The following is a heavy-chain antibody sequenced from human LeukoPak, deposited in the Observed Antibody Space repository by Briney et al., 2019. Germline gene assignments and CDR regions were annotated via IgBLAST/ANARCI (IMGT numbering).Heavy chain of an antibody. D-gene: IGHD1-26*01. CDR2: IYSDGSRT. CDR3: ARSGRGGAFDI. V-gene: IGHV3-74*01. J-gene: IGHJ3*02. Sequence: GGSLRLSCAASGFTFSSYWMHWVRQGPGKGLVWVSRIYSDGSRTTYADSVKGRFTISGDNAKNTLYLQMNSLRAEDTAVYYCARSGRGGAFDIWGYGTMVTVSS. CDR1: GFTFSSYW.